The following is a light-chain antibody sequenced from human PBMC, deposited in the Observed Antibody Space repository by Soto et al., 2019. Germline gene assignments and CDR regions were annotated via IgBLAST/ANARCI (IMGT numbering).Light chain of an antibody. CDR1: EASGMTS. V-gene: IGKV3-20*01. CDR3: LQHGSAPDT. J-gene: IGKJ2*01. Sequence: EIVLTQSPGTLSLSPGERATLSCTASEASGMTSSARYQQKPRQAPRLVIYGASKTAFGTHDRFSGSTSGTDFNLSISRLEPEDSAVYHCLQHGSAPDTFGQGTRLEIK. CDR2: GAS.